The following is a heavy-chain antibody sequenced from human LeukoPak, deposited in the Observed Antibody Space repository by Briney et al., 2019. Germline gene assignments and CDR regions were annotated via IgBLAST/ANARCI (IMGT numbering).Heavy chain of an antibody. J-gene: IGHJ4*02. CDR2: ISTYNDIT. V-gene: IGHV1-18*01. Sequence: GASVKVSCTASGGTFSSYAISWVRQAPGQGLEWMGGISTYNDITNYAQKFLGRVSMTTDASTSTVYMELRGLRSDDTAVYYCARERMDRSGYYYYFDYWGQGTLVSVSS. CDR1: GGTFSSYA. D-gene: IGHD3-22*01. CDR3: ARERMDRSGYYYYFDY.